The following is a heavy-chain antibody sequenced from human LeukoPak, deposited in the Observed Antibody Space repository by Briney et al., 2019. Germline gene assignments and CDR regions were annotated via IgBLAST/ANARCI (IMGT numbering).Heavy chain of an antibody. Sequence: TPGGSLRLSCAASGFTFSSYTLIWVRHAPGKGLEWVSCISSSSSYKEYADSVKGRFTISRDNAKNSLFLQMNSLRAEYTAVYYCASGGGYWGQGTRVTVSS. CDR3: ASGGGY. CDR1: GFTFSSYT. CDR2: ISSSSSYK. V-gene: IGHV3-21*01. D-gene: IGHD4-23*01. J-gene: IGHJ4*02.